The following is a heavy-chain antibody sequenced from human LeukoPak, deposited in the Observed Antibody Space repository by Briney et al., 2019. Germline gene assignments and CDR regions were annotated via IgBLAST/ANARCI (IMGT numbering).Heavy chain of an antibody. V-gene: IGHV3-30-3*01. D-gene: IGHD5-18*01. CDR1: GLTFSSYA. CDR2: ISYDGSNK. J-gene: IGHJ3*02. Sequence: PGRSLRLSCAASGLTFSSYAMHWVRQAPGKGLEWVAVISYDGSNKYYADSVKGRFTISRDNSKNTLYLQMNSLRAEDTAVYYCARESYSYDAFDIWGQGTMVTVSS. CDR3: ARESYSYDAFDI.